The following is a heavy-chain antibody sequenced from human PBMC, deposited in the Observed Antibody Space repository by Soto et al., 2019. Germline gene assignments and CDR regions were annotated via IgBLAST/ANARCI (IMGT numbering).Heavy chain of an antibody. CDR3: ARGVATLPVFAFDV. V-gene: IGHV2-5*01. Sequence: QITLKESGPALMKPTQTLTLTCAFSGFSLSTSGVGVGWVRQPPGKALEWLALIFSNDDKHYSPSLRSRLTITKDTSKNQAVLTMTNMDPVDTGTYYCARGVATLPVFAFDVWGQGTAVTVSS. J-gene: IGHJ3*01. CDR2: IFSNDDK. D-gene: IGHD6-6*01. CDR1: GFSLSTSGVG.